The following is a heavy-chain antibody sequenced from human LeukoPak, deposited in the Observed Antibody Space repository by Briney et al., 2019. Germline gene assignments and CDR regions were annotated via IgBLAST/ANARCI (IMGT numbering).Heavy chain of an antibody. D-gene: IGHD1-26*01. J-gene: IGHJ4*02. CDR2: IYYSGST. Sequence: PSETLSLTCTVSGGSISSYYWSWIRQPPGKGLEWIGYIYYSGSTNYNPSLKSRVTISVDTSKNQFSLKLSSVTAADTAAYYCARGYGSYLDYWGQGTLVTVSS. CDR1: GGSISSYY. CDR3: ARGYGSYLDY. V-gene: IGHV4-59*01.